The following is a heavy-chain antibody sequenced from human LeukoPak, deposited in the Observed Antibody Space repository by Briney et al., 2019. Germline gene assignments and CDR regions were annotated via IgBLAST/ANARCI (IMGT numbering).Heavy chain of an antibody. CDR2: TYYSGST. D-gene: IGHD3-9*01. CDR3: ARLLTGYYYVDY. CDR1: GGSISSSSYH. J-gene: IGHJ4*02. V-gene: IGHV4-39*01. Sequence: SETLSLTCTVSGGSISSSSYHWGWIRQPPGKGLEWIGSTYYSGSTYYNPSLKSRVTISVDTSKSQFSLKLSAVTAADTAVYYCARLLTGYYYVDYWGQGTLVTVSS.